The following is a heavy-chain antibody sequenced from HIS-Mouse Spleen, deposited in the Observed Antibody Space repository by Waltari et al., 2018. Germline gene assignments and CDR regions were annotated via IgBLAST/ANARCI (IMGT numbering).Heavy chain of an antibody. Sequence: QLQLQESGPGLVKPAETLSLTCTVSGGPISSSSYYWGWIRQPPGKGLEWIGSIYYSGSTYYNPSLKSRVTISVDTSKNQFSLKLSSVTAADTAVYYCAREGGSYLWGQGTLVTVSS. V-gene: IGHV4-39*07. D-gene: IGHD1-26*01. CDR2: IYYSGST. CDR3: AREGGSYL. J-gene: IGHJ5*02. CDR1: GGPISSSSYY.